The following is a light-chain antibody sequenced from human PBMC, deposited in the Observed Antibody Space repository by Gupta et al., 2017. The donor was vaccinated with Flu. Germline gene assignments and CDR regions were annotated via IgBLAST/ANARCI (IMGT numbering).Light chain of an antibody. CDR3: QQYNNWPPVT. V-gene: IGKV3-15*01. CDR1: ETVSRN. CDR2: GAS. Sequence: EIVMTQSPATLSLSPGEGATLSCRASETVSRNLAWYQQKPDRPPRLLIYGASTRDTGVPARFTGSGYGKEFTLTITGRQSEDFAVYYCQQYNNWPPVTFGHGTKVEIK. J-gene: IGKJ3*01.